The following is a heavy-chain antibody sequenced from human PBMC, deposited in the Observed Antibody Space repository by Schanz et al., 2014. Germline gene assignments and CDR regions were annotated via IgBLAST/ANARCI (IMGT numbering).Heavy chain of an antibody. Sequence: QVQLVQSWAEVKGPGASVKVSCTASGYTFTSYDIIWVRQAPGQGLEWLGWMNPNSGNPGFAQKFRGRVTMTRNTSMSTAYIELHILTSEDTAVYYCARGRTFDYWGQGTLVTVSA. J-gene: IGHJ4*02. V-gene: IGHV1-8*01. CDR3: ARGRTFDY. CDR2: MNPNSGNP. CDR1: GYTFTSYD.